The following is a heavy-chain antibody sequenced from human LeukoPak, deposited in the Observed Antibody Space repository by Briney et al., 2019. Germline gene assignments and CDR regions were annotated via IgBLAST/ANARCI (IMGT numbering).Heavy chain of an antibody. V-gene: IGHV3-33*01. J-gene: IGHJ4*02. Sequence: GGSLRLSCAASGFTFSSYGMHWVRQAPGKGLEWVAVIWYDGSNKYYADSVKGRFTISRDNSKNTLYLQMNSLRAEDTAVYYCARDVDSSGYSLNYFAYWGQGTLVTVSS. CDR3: ARDVDSSGYSLNYFAY. CDR2: IWYDGSNK. CDR1: GFTFSSYG. D-gene: IGHD3-22*01.